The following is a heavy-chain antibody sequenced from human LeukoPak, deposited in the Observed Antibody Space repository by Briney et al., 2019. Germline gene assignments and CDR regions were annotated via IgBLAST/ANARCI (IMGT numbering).Heavy chain of an antibody. V-gene: IGHV1-46*01. Sequence: ASVKVSCKASGYTFTSYYMHWVRQAPGQGLEWMGIINPSGGSTSYAQKFQGRVTITADESTSTAYMELSSLRSEDTAVYYCARVLDYDSSGYPSWGQGTLVTVSS. CDR3: ARVLDYDSSGYPS. J-gene: IGHJ5*02. D-gene: IGHD3-22*01. CDR1: GYTFTSYY. CDR2: INPSGGST.